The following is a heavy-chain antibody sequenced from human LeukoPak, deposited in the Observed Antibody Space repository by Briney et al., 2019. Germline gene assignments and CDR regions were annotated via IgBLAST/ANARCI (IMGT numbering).Heavy chain of an antibody. CDR2: IWYSGSSK. D-gene: IGHD1/OR15-1a*01. CDR3: ARVVEQRGFDS. Sequence: PGTSLTLSCAASGFTFSSYVMHWVRQAPGKGLEWVAVIWYSGSSKYYADSVRGRFTVSRDNSKNTLYLQMNSLGAEDTAVYYCARVVEQRGFDSWGQGTLVTVSS. V-gene: IGHV3-33*01. CDR1: GFTFSSYV. J-gene: IGHJ4*02.